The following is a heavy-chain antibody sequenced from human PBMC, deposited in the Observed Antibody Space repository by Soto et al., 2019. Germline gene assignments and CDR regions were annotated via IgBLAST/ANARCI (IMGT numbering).Heavy chain of an antibody. D-gene: IGHD5-18*01. V-gene: IGHV3-33*01. CDR1: GFTFSSYG. CDR3: ARDLGVEMDTFFDY. J-gene: IGHJ4*02. Sequence: QVQLVESGGGVVQPGRSLRLSCAASGFTFSSYGMHWVRQAPGKGLEWVAVIWYDGSNKYYADSVKGRFTISRDNSKNTLYLQMNSLRAEDTAVYYCARDLGVEMDTFFDYWGQGTLVTVSS. CDR2: IWYDGSNK.